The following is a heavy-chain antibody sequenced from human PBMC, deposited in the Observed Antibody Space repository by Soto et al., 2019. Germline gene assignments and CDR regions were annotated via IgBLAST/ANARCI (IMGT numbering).Heavy chain of an antibody. CDR3: AREATIAARLDS. J-gene: IGHJ4*02. CDR1: GGSISSGDYY. D-gene: IGHD6-6*01. V-gene: IGHV4-30-4*01. Sequence: SETLFLTCTVSGGSISSGDYYWSWLRQPPGKGLEWIGYIYYSGSTYYNPSLKSRVTISVDTSKNQFSLKLSSVTAADTAVYYCAREATIAARLDSWGQGTLVTVSS. CDR2: IYYSGST.